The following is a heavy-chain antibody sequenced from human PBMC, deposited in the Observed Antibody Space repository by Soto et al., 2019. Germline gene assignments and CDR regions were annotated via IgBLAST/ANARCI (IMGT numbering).Heavy chain of an antibody. J-gene: IGHJ6*02. D-gene: IGHD3-22*01. Sequence: GASVKVSCKTSGYTFTDYYIHWVRQAPGQGLEWMGRINPNNGDATFALRFQGRVTMTRDTSISTACMQLSRLRSDDTAVYYCARDWYYYDSSRYSKPVWYYFYGMDVWGQGTTVTVSS. CDR1: GYTFTDYY. CDR2: INPNNGDA. V-gene: IGHV1-2*06. CDR3: ARDWYYYDSSRYSKPVWYYFYGMDV.